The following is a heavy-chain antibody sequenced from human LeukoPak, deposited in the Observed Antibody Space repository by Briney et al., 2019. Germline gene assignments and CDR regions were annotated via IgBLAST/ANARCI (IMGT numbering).Heavy chain of an antibody. CDR1: GFTFDDYA. D-gene: IGHD1-26*01. V-gene: IGHV3-53*01. Sequence: PGRSLRLSCAASGFTFDDYAMHWVRQAPGKGLEWVSVIYSGGSTYYADSVKGRFTISRDNSKNTLYLQMNSLRAEDTAVYYCARGKGWESYLEDFDYWGQGTLVTVSS. CDR3: ARGKGWESYLEDFDY. J-gene: IGHJ4*02. CDR2: IYSGGST.